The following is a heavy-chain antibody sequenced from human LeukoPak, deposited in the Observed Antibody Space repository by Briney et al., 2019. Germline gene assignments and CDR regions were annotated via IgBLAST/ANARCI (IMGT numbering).Heavy chain of an antibody. D-gene: IGHD3-22*01. J-gene: IGHJ3*02. CDR3: ARDLVTKPYCYDTSGTSHAFDI. V-gene: IGHV3-21*01. CDR2: ISSSSSYI. CDR1: GFTFSSYS. Sequence: PGGSLRLSCAASGFTFSSYSMNWVRQAPGKGLEWVSSISSSSSYIYYADSVKGRFTISRDNAKNSLYLQMNSLRAEDTAVYYCARDLVTKPYCYDTSGTSHAFDIWGQGTMVTVSS.